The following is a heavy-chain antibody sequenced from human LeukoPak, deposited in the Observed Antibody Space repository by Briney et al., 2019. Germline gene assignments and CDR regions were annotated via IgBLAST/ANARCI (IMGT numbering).Heavy chain of an antibody. V-gene: IGHV3-33*06. CDR3: VKESAADGTFRFDY. J-gene: IGHJ4*02. CDR2: LWADGSTA. Sequence: PGGSLRLSCAASGFTFNIFGMHWVRQVPGSGLEWVAVLWADGSTAHYADSVKGRFTISRDSSEKTLYLQMNSLRSEDTAVYYCVKESAADGTFRFDYWGQGTLVTVSS. D-gene: IGHD2/OR15-2a*01. CDR1: GFTFNIFG.